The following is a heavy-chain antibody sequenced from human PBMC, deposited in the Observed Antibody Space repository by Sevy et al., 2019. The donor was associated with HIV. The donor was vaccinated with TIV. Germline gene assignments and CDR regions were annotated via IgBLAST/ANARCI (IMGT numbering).Heavy chain of an antibody. Sequence: GGSLRLSCAASGFTFSSYSMNWVRQAPGKGLEWVSYISSSSSTIYYADSVKGRFTISRDNAKNSLYLQMNSLRAEDTAVYYCASTITMVQGGPVGFDYWGQGTLVTVSS. CDR3: ASTITMVQGGPVGFDY. CDR2: ISSSSSTI. D-gene: IGHD3-10*01. V-gene: IGHV3-48*01. CDR1: GFTFSSYS. J-gene: IGHJ4*02.